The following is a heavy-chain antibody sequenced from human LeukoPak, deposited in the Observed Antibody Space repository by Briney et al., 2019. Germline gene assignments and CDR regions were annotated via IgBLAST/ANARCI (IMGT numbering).Heavy chain of an antibody. Sequence: PETLSLTCSVSGGSISSSTYYWGWIRQPPGKGLEWIGSMYYGGSTYYNPSLKSRVTMSVDTSKNHFSLKLSSVTAADTAVYYCTRHVEQWLVRFYFDYWGQGTLVTVSS. J-gene: IGHJ4*02. V-gene: IGHV4-39*01. D-gene: IGHD6-19*01. CDR1: GGSISSSTYY. CDR2: MYYGGST. CDR3: TRHVEQWLVRFYFDY.